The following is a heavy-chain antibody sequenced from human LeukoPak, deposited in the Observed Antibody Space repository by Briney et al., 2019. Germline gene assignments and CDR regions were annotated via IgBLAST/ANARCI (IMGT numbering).Heavy chain of an antibody. D-gene: IGHD2-8*01. J-gene: IGHJ4*02. CDR1: GGSISSGGYY. CDR2: ICYSGST. Sequence: SETLSLTCTVSGGSISSGGYYWSWIRQHPGKGLEWIGYICYSGSTYYNPSLKSRVTISVDTSKNQFSLKLSSVTAADTAVYYCARGVYCTNGVCYETFDYWGQGTLVTVSS. V-gene: IGHV4-31*03. CDR3: ARGVYCTNGVCYETFDY.